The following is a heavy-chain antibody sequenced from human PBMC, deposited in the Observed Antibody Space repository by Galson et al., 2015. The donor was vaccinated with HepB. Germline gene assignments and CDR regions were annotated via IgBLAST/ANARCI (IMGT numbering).Heavy chain of an antibody. Sequence: SLRLSCAASGFTFSSYGMHRVRQAPGKGLEWVAVIWKDGSNKYYADSVKGRFTISRDNYKNTLYLQMSSLRAEDTAVYYCARSSGATGTDYWGQGTLVTVSS. CDR2: IWKDGSNK. V-gene: IGHV3-33*01. J-gene: IGHJ4*02. D-gene: IGHD5-12*01. CDR3: ARSSGATGTDY. CDR1: GFTFSSYG.